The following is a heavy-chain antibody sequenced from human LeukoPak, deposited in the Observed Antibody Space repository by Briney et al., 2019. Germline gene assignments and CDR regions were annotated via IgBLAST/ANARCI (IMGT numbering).Heavy chain of an antibody. CDR1: GFTFSSYA. Sequence: GGSLRLSCAASGFTFSSYAMYWVRQAPGKVLEWVSVIYSGGSTYYADSVKGRFTISRDISKNTLYLQMTSLRAEDTAVYYCAKKTPGTHPFDYWGQGTLVTVSP. CDR3: AKKTPGTHPFDY. D-gene: IGHD6-13*01. V-gene: IGHV3-23*03. J-gene: IGHJ4*02. CDR2: IYSGGST.